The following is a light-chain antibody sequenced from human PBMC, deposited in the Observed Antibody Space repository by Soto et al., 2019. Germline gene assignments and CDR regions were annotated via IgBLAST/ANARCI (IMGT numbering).Light chain of an antibody. CDR2: EVN. J-gene: IGLJ3*02. V-gene: IGLV2-23*02. CDR3: CSYAGSDTWA. Sequence: QSALTQSASVSGSPGQSITISCTGTRSDVGNYNLVSWYQQHPGKAPKLMIYEVNKRPSGVSNRFSGSKSGNTASLTISGLQTEDEADYYCCSYAGSDTWAFGGGTKVTVL. CDR1: RSDVGNYNL.